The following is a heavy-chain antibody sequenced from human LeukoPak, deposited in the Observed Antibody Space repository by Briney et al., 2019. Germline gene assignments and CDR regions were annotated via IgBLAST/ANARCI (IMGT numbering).Heavy chain of an antibody. D-gene: IGHD3-22*01. CDR3: AKEAYYDGTGYFDF. V-gene: IGHV3-23*01. Sequence: GGSLRLSCAASGFTFSNYAMTWVRQAPGKGLEWVSHISGSGDSTYYADSVKGRFTISRDNFKNTLYLQMNSLRAEDTAVYYCAKEAYYDGTGYFDFWGQGTLVTVSS. CDR1: GFTFSNYA. CDR2: ISGSGDST. J-gene: IGHJ4*02.